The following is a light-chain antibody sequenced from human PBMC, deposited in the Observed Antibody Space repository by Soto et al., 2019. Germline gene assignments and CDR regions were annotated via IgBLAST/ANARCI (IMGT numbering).Light chain of an antibody. V-gene: IGKV1-39*01. Sequence: DIPMTQSPSSLSASVGDRVTITCRASQGISTYLGWYQQRQGRAPKLLIFDASSLVSGVPSRFSGSGSGTAFTLTISSLQPEDCATYYCQQSYRTPYTFGQGTKLETK. CDR2: DAS. CDR1: QGISTY. J-gene: IGKJ2*01. CDR3: QQSYRTPYT.